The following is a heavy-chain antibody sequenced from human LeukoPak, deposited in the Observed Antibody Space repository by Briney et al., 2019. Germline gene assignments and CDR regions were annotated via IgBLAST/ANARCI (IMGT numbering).Heavy chain of an antibody. CDR2: INHSGST. Sequence: SETLSLTCAVYGGSFNGYYWSWIRQPPGKGLEWIGEINHSGSTNYNPSLKSRVTISVDTSKNQFSLKLSSVTAADTAVYYCARGLGAAAGRVAPYWGQGTLVTVSS. J-gene: IGHJ4*02. CDR3: ARGLGAAAGRVAPY. CDR1: GGSFNGYY. V-gene: IGHV4-34*01. D-gene: IGHD6-13*01.